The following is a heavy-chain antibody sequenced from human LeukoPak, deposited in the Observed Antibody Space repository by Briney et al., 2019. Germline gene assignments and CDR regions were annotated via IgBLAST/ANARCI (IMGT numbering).Heavy chain of an antibody. Sequence: GGSLRLSCATSGFTLSSYSMNWVRQAPGKGLEWVSYISSGSTTIYYADSVKGRFTVSRDNAKNSLYLQMNSLRAEDTAVYYCARDVEQWLVRVYYFDYWGQGTLVTVSS. CDR1: GFTLSSYS. CDR3: ARDVEQWLVRVYYFDY. D-gene: IGHD6-19*01. CDR2: ISSGSTTI. V-gene: IGHV3-48*01. J-gene: IGHJ4*02.